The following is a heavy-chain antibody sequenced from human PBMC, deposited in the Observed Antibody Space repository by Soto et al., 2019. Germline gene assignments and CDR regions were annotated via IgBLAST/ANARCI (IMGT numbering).Heavy chain of an antibody. J-gene: IGHJ1*01. Sequence: QVQLQESGPGLVKPSQTLSLTCTVSGGSISSGGYYWSWIRQYPGKGLEWIGYISYSGSTYYNPSLKSRITISVYTSKDQFLLMLRSVTAADTAFYYCARDNYYACSCYYPSSAEYFHHWGQVILVIVSS. V-gene: IGHV4-31*03. CDR3: ARDNYYACSCYYPSSAEYFHH. CDR1: GGSISSGGYY. D-gene: IGHD3-22*01. CDR2: ISYSGST.